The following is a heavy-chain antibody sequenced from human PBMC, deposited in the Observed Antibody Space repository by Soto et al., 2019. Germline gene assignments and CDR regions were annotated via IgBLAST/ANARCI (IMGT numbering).Heavy chain of an antibody. V-gene: IGHV3-7*03. CDR3: AKDLIPMLVVMPDFSPDSAMPDYYGYVDA. CDR2: IKQDGSNK. Sequence: GGSLRLSCAASGFTFSSYWMSWVRQAPGKGLEWVANIKQDGSNKYYVDSVKGRFTISRDNSKNTLYLQMNSLRAEDTAVYYCAKDLIPMLVVMPDFSPDSAMPDYYGYVDAVGK. D-gene: IGHD2-21*01. CDR1: GFTFSSYW. J-gene: IGHJ6*03.